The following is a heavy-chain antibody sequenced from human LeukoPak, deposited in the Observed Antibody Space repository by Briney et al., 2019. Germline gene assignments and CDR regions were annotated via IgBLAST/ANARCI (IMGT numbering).Heavy chain of an antibody. Sequence: GGSLRLSCAASGFTFSSYWLHWVRQAPGKGLVWVSRITTDESSTNYAASVNGRFTISRDNAKSTVYLQMNSLTPEDTAVYYCARFTLDFDYWGQGTLVTVSS. CDR1: GFTFSSYW. CDR2: ITTDESST. D-gene: IGHD2/OR15-2a*01. J-gene: IGHJ4*02. V-gene: IGHV3-74*01. CDR3: ARFTLDFDY.